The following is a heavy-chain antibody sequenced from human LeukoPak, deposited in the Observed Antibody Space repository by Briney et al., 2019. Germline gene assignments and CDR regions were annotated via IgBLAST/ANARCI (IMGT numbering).Heavy chain of an antibody. Sequence: PGGSLRLSCVASGFTFRSHWMSWVRQAPGKGLEWVATIKQDGSEKYYVDSVKGRFTTSRDIAQNSLYLQMNSLRAEDTAVYFCARDAGYDFWTGYYDLWGQGTLVTVSS. CDR3: ARDAGYDFWTGYYDL. CDR2: IKQDGSEK. J-gene: IGHJ4*02. V-gene: IGHV3-7*05. CDR1: GFTFRSHW. D-gene: IGHD3-3*01.